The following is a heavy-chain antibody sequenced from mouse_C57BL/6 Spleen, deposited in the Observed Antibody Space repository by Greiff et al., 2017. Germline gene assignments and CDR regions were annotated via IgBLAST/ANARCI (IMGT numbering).Heavy chain of an antibody. D-gene: IGHD1-1*01. CDR3: ARAVLRYPYFDY. V-gene: IGHV3-6*01. J-gene: IGHJ2*01. CDR1: GYSITSGYY. CDR2: ISYDGSN. Sequence: EVQRVESGPGLVKPSQSLSLTCSVTGYSITSGYYWNWIRQFPGNKLEWMGYISYDGSNNYNPSLKNRISITRDTSKNQFFLKLNSVTTEDTATYYCARAVLRYPYFDYWGQGTTLTVSS.